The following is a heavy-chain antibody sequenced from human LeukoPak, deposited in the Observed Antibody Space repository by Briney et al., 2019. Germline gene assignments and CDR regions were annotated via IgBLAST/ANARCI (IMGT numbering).Heavy chain of an antibody. V-gene: IGHV3-23*01. CDR1: GFTFSSYP. CDR2: ISGSGGST. Sequence: GGSLRLSCVASGFTFSSYPMSWVRQAPGKGLEWVSAISGSGGSTYYADSVKGRFTISRDNSKNTLYLQMNSLRAEDTAVYYCAKDLEGPTPAEYFQHWGQGTLVTVSS. J-gene: IGHJ1*01. D-gene: IGHD3-3*01. CDR3: AKDLEGPTPAEYFQH.